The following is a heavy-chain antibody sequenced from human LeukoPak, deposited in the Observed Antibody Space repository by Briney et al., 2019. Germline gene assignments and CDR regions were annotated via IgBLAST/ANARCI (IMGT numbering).Heavy chain of an antibody. V-gene: IGHV4-59*01. J-gene: IGHJ4*02. D-gene: IGHD1-26*01. Sequence: PSETLSLTCTVSGGSIGSYYWSWIRQPPGKGLEWIGYIYYSGSTNYNPSLKSRVTISVDTSKNQFSLKLSSVTAADTAVYYCARGRWEIDYWGQGTLVTVSS. CDR1: GGSIGSYY. CDR2: IYYSGST. CDR3: ARGRWEIDY.